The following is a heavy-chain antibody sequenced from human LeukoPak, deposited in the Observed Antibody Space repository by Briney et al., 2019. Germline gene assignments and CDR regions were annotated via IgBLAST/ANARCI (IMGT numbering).Heavy chain of an antibody. CDR1: GCTISSYY. V-gene: IGHV4-59*01. D-gene: IGHD3-10*01. CDR3: ARERGLAGSYGIDYFDY. Sequence: PSETLSLTCTVSGCTISSYYWSWIRQPPGKGLEWIGYIYYSGSTNYNPSLKSRVTISVDTSKNQFSLKLSSVTAADTAVYYCARERGLAGSYGIDYFDYWGQGTLVTVSS. J-gene: IGHJ4*02. CDR2: IYYSGST.